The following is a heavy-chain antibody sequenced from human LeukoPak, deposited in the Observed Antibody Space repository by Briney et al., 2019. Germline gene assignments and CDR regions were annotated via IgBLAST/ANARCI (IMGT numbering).Heavy chain of an antibody. CDR1: GGSISSYY. Sequence: SETLSLTCTVSGGSISSYYWSWIRQPPGKGLEWIGYIYYSGSTNYNPSLKSRVTISVDTSKNQFSLKLSSVTAADTAVYYCARRVIVVVGTLYYFDYWGQGTLVTVSS. D-gene: IGHD3-22*01. V-gene: IGHV4-59*01. CDR3: ARRVIVVVGTLYYFDY. J-gene: IGHJ4*02. CDR2: IYYSGST.